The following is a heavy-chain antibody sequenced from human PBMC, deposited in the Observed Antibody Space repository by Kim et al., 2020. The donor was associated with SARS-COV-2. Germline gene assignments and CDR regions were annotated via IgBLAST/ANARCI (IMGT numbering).Heavy chain of an antibody. CDR1: GGSFSGYS. CDR3: ARAAAGATPSNAMDV. Sequence: SETLSLTCAVYGGSFSGYSWSWIRQPPGKGLEWIGEINHSGSTNYNPSLKSRVTISVDTSKNQFSLKLSSVTAADTAVYYCARAAAGATPSNAMDVWGQGTTVTVSS. D-gene: IGHD6-13*01. CDR2: INHSGST. J-gene: IGHJ6*02. V-gene: IGHV4-34*01.